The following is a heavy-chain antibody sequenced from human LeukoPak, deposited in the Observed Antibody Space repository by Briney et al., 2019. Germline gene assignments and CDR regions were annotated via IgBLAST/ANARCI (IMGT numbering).Heavy chain of an antibody. CDR3: ARGSQDSSGYCYPDY. CDR1: GFTFSSYG. J-gene: IGHJ4*02. D-gene: IGHD3-22*01. CDR2: IWYDGSNK. V-gene: IGHV3-33*01. Sequence: PGGSLRLSCAASGFTFSSYGMHWVRQAPGKGLEWVAVIWYDGSNKYYADSVKGRFTISRDNSKNTLYLQMNSLRAEDTAVYYCARGSQDSSGYCYPDYWGQGTLVTVSS.